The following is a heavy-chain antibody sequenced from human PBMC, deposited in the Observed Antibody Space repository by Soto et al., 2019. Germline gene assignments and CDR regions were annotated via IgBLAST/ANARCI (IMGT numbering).Heavy chain of an antibody. D-gene: IGHD6-19*01. CDR3: GKERRGSGWSVCNF. CDR2: ISGNGASA. J-gene: IGHJ4*02. Sequence: VQLLESGGGLVQPGGSLRLSCAASGFTFSDYAMNWVRQAPGKGLEWVSDISGNGASARYADSVKGRCTISRDNSKNTLYLQMNSLRVDDTAVDYCGKERRGSGWSVCNFWGQGTLVTVSS. CDR1: GFTFSDYA. V-gene: IGHV3-23*01.